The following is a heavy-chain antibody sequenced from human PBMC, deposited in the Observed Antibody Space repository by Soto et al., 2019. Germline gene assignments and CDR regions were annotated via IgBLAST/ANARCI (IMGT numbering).Heavy chain of an antibody. V-gene: IGHV3-11*01. D-gene: IGHD3-22*01. CDR2: ISSSGNTI. CDR1: GFTFSDYY. Sequence: GGSLRLSCAASGFTFSDYYMNWIRQAPGKGLEWVSYISSSGNTIYYADSMKGRFTISRDNAKNSLYLQMNSLRAEDTAMYYCARDYYDSSGYYYYFDYWGQGTLVTVSS. J-gene: IGHJ4*02. CDR3: ARDYYDSSGYYYYFDY.